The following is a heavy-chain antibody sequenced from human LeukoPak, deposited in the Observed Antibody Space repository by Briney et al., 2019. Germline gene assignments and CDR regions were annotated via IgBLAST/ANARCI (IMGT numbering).Heavy chain of an antibody. CDR2: IYHTGSV. V-gene: IGHV4-4*02. CDR3: ARHYDLWSGYNY. D-gene: IGHD3-3*01. CDR1: GGSINSNYW. Sequence: SGTLSHTCAVSGGSINSNYWWTWVRQSPGKGLEWIGEIYHTGSVNYNLSLESRVTISRDRSKNQFSLMLRSVTAADTAVYYCARHYDLWSGYNYWGQGLLVTVSS. J-gene: IGHJ4*02.